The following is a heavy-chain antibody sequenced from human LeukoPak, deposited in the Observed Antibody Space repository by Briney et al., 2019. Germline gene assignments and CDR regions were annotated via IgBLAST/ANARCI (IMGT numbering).Heavy chain of an antibody. CDR2: INPNSGGT. Sequence: ASVKVSCKASGYTFTCYYMHWVRQAPGQGLEWMGWINPNSGGTNYAQKFQGRVTMTRDTSISTAYMELSRLRSDDTAVYYCARPLGGWWNGMDVWGQGTTVTVSS. J-gene: IGHJ6*02. V-gene: IGHV1-2*02. CDR1: GYTFTCYY. CDR3: ARPLGGWWNGMDV. D-gene: IGHD2-8*02.